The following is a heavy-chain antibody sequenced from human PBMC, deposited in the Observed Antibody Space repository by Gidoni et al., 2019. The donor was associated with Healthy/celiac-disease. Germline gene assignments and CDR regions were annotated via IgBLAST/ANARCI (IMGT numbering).Heavy chain of an antibody. J-gene: IGHJ4*02. Sequence: AASGFTFDDYGMSWVRQAPGKGLEWVSGINWNGGSTGYADSVKGRFTISRDNAKNSLYLQMNSLRAEDTALYYCARDGSEGRIAYPDYWGQGTLVTVSS. CDR2: INWNGGST. CDR1: GFTFDDYG. CDR3: ARDGSEGRIAYPDY. V-gene: IGHV3-20*04. D-gene: IGHD6-13*01.